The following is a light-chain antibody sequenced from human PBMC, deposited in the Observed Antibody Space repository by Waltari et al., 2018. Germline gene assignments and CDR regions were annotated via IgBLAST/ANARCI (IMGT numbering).Light chain of an antibody. V-gene: IGKV1-39*01. CDR2: GAA. J-gene: IGKJ3*01. CDR1: QSISTS. CDR3: QQSYSASSPT. Sequence: DIQMTQSPSSLSASVGDRVTITCRTSQSISTSLNWYQQKPGRAPKLLIYGAASLQSGVPSRFSGSGSVTDFTLTISSLQREDYATYYCQQSYSASSPTFGPGTKV.